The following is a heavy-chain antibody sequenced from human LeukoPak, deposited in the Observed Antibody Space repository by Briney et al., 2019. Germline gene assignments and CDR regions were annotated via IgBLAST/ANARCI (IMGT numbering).Heavy chain of an antibody. CDR1: GGSISSGGYY. CDR3: ASSRFGVPLGDAFDI. CDR2: IYHSGST. Sequence: PSETLSLTCTVSGGSISSGGYYWSWIRQPPGKGLEWIGYIYHSGSTYYNPSLKSRVTISVDRSKNQFSLKLSSVTAADTAVYYCASSRFGVPLGDAFDIWGQGTMVTVSS. J-gene: IGHJ3*02. V-gene: IGHV4-30-2*01. D-gene: IGHD3-3*01.